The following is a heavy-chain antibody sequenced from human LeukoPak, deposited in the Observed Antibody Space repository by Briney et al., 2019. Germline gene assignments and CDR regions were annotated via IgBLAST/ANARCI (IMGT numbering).Heavy chain of an antibody. CDR1: GGSISSSSYY. CDR3: ATHTNNYYDSSGYSDY. D-gene: IGHD3-22*01. J-gene: IGHJ4*02. CDR2: IYYSGST. V-gene: IGHV4-39*01. Sequence: SETLSLTCTVSGGSISSSSYYWGWIRQPPGKRLEWIGSIYYSGSTYYNPSLKSRVTISVDTSKNQFSLKLSSVTAADTAVYYCATHTNNYYDSSGYSDYWGQGTLVTVSS.